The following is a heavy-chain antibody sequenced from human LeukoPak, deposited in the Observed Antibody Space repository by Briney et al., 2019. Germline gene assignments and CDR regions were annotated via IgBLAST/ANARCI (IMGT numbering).Heavy chain of an antibody. J-gene: IGHJ4*02. CDR2: IIPIFGTA. CDR3: ASGYYYDSSGYFDY. Sequence: SVKVSXKASGGTFSSYAISWVRQAPGQGLEWMGRIIPIFGTANYAQKFQGRVTITTDESTSTAYMELSSLRSEDTAVYYCASGYYYDSSGYFDYWGQGTLATVSS. D-gene: IGHD3-22*01. CDR1: GGTFSSYA. V-gene: IGHV1-69*05.